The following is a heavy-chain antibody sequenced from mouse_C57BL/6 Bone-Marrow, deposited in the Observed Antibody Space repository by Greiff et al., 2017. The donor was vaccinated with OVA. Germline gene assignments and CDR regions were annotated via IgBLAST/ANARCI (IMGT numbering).Heavy chain of an antibody. CDR3: TTPYGYDVYYFDY. CDR2: IDPENGDT. J-gene: IGHJ2*01. CDR1: GFNIKDDY. D-gene: IGHD2-2*01. V-gene: IGHV14-4*01. Sequence: EVHLVESGAELVRPGASVKLSCTASGFNIKDDYMHWVKQRPEQGLEWIGWIDPENGDTEYASKFQGKATITADTSSNTAYLQLSSLTSEDTAVYYCTTPYGYDVYYFDYWGQGTTLTVSS.